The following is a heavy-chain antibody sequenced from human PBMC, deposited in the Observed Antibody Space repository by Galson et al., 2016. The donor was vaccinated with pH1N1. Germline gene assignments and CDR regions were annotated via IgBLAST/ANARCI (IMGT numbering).Heavy chain of an antibody. V-gene: IGHV3-9*01. CDR2: ISWNSGTT. D-gene: IGHD3-9*01. Sequence: SLRLSCAASGFTFDDSAMHWVRQAPGKGLEGVSGISWNSGTTGYADSVQGRFTVSRDNVKHSLYLQMNSLRPEDTALYYCAKVRGFLSGYMDVWGKGTTVTVSS. CDR1: GFTFDDSA. J-gene: IGHJ6*04. CDR3: AKVRGFLSGYMDV.